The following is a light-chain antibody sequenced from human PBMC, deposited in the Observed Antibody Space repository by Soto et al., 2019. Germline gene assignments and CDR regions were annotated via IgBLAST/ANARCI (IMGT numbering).Light chain of an antibody. V-gene: IGKV4-1*01. CDR1: QSVFYSSNSKNY. CDR2: WAS. CDR3: QQYYSTPPT. Sequence: DIVMTQSPDSLAVSLGERATINCKSSQSVFYSSNSKNYLAWYQHKPGQPPKLLIYWASARESGVPDRFSGSGSGTDFTLTIGSLQAEDVAVYYCQQYYSTPPTFGQGTKVEIK. J-gene: IGKJ1*01.